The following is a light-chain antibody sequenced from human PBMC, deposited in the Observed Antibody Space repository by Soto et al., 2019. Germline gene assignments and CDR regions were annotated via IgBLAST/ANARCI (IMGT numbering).Light chain of an antibody. CDR2: NNN. CDR1: NSNIGTNT. Sequence: QSVLTQPPSTSGAPGQMVTISCSGDNSNIGTNTVSWYRQVSGAAPQLLIYNNNQRPSGISGRFSGSKSGTSASLAISGLQSDDEADYYCAAWDDSLRGRLFGGGTKLTVL. V-gene: IGLV1-44*01. J-gene: IGLJ2*01. CDR3: AAWDDSLRGRL.